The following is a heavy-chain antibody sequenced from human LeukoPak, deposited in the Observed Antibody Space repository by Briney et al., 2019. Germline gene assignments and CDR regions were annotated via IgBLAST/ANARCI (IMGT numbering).Heavy chain of an antibody. D-gene: IGHD4-23*01. CDR2: IWDDGSRK. Sequence: GGSLRLSCTASGFTFSNYGMSWVRQAPGKGLEWAAVIWDDGSRKNYADSVKGRFTISRDNSKNTLYLQMNSLRAEDTAVYYWVRGSWDSGGNSGFDSWGQGTLVTVSS. V-gene: IGHV3-33*01. CDR3: VRGSWDSGGNSGFDS. J-gene: IGHJ4*02. CDR1: GFTFSNYG.